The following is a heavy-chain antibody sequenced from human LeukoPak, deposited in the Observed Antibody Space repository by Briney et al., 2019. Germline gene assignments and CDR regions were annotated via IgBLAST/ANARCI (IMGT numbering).Heavy chain of an antibody. CDR1: GFTFSREW. CDR2: IWGDGGET. Sequence: GGSLRLSCAASGFTFSREWMVWVRQAPGKGLQYVAHIWGDGGETFHLDSVRGRFTISRDNAKSSLYLQMNSLRVDDTGVYYCAGYNDLSIGDSFDIWGQGTKVTVSS. D-gene: IGHD3-16*01. V-gene: IGHV3-7*01. J-gene: IGHJ3*02. CDR3: AGYNDLSIGDSFDI.